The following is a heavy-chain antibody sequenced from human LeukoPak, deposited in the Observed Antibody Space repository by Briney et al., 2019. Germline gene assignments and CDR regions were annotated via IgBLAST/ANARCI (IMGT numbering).Heavy chain of an antibody. J-gene: IGHJ6*02. CDR1: GFRFDDYG. V-gene: IGHV3-9*01. Sequence: PCRSLRLSCVVSGFRFDDYGMHWVRQAPGKGLEWVSGISWSGTTTGYADSVKGRFTISRDSAKNSLYLQMDSLRVEDTALYYCAKDESTGGFAPGHFYGMGVWGQGTTVTVSS. CDR2: ISWSGTTT. D-gene: IGHD3-16*01. CDR3: AKDESTGGFAPGHFYGMGV.